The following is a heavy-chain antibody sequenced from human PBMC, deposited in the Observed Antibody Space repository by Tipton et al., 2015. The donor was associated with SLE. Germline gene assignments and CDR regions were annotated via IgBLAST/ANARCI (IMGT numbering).Heavy chain of an antibody. CDR2: IWYDGSNK. D-gene: IGHD1-26*01. Sequence: SLRLSCAASGFTFSSYGMHWVRQAPGKGLEWVAVIWYDGSNKYYADSVKGRFTISRDNSKNTLYLQMNSLRAEDTVVYYCAKDGGSYHYYGMDVWCQGP. J-gene: IGHJ6*02. V-gene: IGHV3-30*18. CDR1: GFTFSSYG. CDR3: AKDGGSYHYYGMDV.